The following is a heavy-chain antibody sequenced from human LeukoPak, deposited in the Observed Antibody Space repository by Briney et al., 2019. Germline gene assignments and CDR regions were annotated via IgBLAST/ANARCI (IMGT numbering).Heavy chain of an antibody. CDR3: ARAPGGCGGTCPFDS. CDR1: GASTSGYL. Sequence: PSETLSLTCTVSGASTSGYLWSWIRQPAGKGLEWIGRIYADADRDTNYNPSLKSRVTVSVDTSKNQFSLKLISVTAANTAVYYCARAPGGCGGTCPFDSWGQGVQVTVSS. J-gene: IGHJ4*02. CDR2: IYADADRDT. D-gene: IGHD2-15*01. V-gene: IGHV4-4*07.